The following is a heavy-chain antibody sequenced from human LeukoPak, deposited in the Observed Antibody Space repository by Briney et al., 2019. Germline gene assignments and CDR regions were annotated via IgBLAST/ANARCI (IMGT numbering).Heavy chain of an antibody. Sequence: WGSLRLSCAASGFTFSTYSMNWVSQAPGKGLEWVSAISGSGGSTYYADSVKGRFTISRDNSKNTLYLQMNSLRAEDTAVYYCAKDAIMITFGGVIDLFDYWGQGTLVTVSS. J-gene: IGHJ4*02. CDR1: GFTFSTYS. D-gene: IGHD3-16*02. CDR2: ISGSGGST. V-gene: IGHV3-23*01. CDR3: AKDAIMITFGGVIDLFDY.